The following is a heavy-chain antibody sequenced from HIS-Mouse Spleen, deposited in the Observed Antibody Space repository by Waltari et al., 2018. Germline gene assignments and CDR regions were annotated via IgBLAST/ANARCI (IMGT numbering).Heavy chain of an antibody. CDR3: AREIPYSSSWYDWYFDL. Sequence: QLQLQESGPGLVKPSETLSLTCTVSGCSISSSSYYWGWIRRPPGKGLEWIGRIYYSGCTYYNPDLKSRVTLSVDTSKNQFSLKLSSVTAADTAVYYCAREIPYSSSWYDWYFDLWGRGTLVTVSS. V-gene: IGHV4-39*07. J-gene: IGHJ2*01. D-gene: IGHD6-13*01. CDR2: IYYSGCT. CDR1: GCSISSSSYY.